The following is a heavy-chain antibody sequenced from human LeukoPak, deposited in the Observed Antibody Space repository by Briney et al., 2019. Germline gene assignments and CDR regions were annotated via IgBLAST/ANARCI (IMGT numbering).Heavy chain of an antibody. CDR3: ARDQQLYWFDP. D-gene: IGHD6-13*01. Sequence: ASVKVSCKASGYTFTSYYMHWVRQAPGQGLEWMGIINPSGGSTSYAQKFQGRVTMTRDMSTSTVYMELSSLRSEDTAVYYCARDQQLYWFDPWGQGTLVTVSS. CDR1: GYTFTSYY. V-gene: IGHV1-46*01. CDR2: INPSGGST. J-gene: IGHJ5*02.